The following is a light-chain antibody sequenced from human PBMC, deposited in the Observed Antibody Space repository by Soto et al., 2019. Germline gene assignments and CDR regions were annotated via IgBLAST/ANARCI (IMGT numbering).Light chain of an antibody. Sequence: QSVLTQPASVSGSRGQSITISCTGTSRDVGGYNYVSWYQHHPGKAPKVMIYDVSNRPSGVSNRFSGSKSGNTASLTISALLSEDEADYYCSSYTSATTLGFGTGTKVTVL. V-gene: IGLV2-14*03. CDR2: DVS. J-gene: IGLJ1*01. CDR1: SRDVGGYNY. CDR3: SSYTSATTLG.